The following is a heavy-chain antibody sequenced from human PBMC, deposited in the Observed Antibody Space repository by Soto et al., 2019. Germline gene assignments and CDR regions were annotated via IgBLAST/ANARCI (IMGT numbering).Heavy chain of an antibody. CDR1: GYTFSSYW. CDR2: IKQDGSEK. V-gene: IGHV3-7*01. Sequence: GGSLRLSCAASGYTFSSYWMSWVRQAPGKGLEWVANIKQDGSEKYYVDSVKGRFTISRDNAKNSLYLQMNSLRAEDTAVYYCARDIYDGSGYYYGYWGQGTLVTVSS. CDR3: ARDIYDGSGYYYGY. J-gene: IGHJ4*02. D-gene: IGHD3-22*01.